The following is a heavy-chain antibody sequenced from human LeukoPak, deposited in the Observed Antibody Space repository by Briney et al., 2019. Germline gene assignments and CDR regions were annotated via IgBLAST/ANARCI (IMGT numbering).Heavy chain of an antibody. CDR1: GGSISSSSYY. D-gene: IGHD3-10*01. V-gene: IGHV4-39*07. Sequence: SETLSLTCTVSGGSISSSSYYWGWIRQSPGKGLEWIGSIYYSGSTYYNPSLKSRVTISEDTSKNQFSLKLSSVTAADTAVYYCARGALLWFGAKMEYYFDYWGQGTPLTVSS. CDR2: IYYSGST. CDR3: ARGALLWFGAKMEYYFDY. J-gene: IGHJ4*02.